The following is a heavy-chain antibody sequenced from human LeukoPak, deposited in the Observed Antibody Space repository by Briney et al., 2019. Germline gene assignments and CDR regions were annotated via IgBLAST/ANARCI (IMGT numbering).Heavy chain of an antibody. CDR3: ARRRSEEFDFDC. J-gene: IGHJ4*02. CDR2: VSGYNGNT. Sequence: VSVKVSCKASGYFLSTYGIRWVRQAPGQGLERMGCVSGYNGNTHYAQNLQSRVTTSTVTTTSTAYTEMRSLRSDGTAVYYCARRRSEEFDFDCWGQGTLVTVSS. V-gene: IGHV1-18*01. CDR1: GYFLSTYG. D-gene: IGHD3-10*01.